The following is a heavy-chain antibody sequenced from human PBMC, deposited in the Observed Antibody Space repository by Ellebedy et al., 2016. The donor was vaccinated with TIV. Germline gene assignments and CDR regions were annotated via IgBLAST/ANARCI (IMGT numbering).Heavy chain of an antibody. CDR1: GFTVSNTY. J-gene: IGHJ5*02. Sequence: GESLKISCAASGFTVSNTYMGWVRQAPGKGLDWVSVIYGGGSTYYADSVKGRFTISRDNSKNTLYLQMTSLRAEDTAVYYCANMPGVGASPWGQGTLVTVSS. CDR3: ANMPGVGASP. V-gene: IGHV3-53*01. D-gene: IGHD1-26*01. CDR2: IYGGGST.